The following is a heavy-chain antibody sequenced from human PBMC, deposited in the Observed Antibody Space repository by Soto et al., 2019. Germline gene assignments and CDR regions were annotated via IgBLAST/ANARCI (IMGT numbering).Heavy chain of an antibody. Sequence: QLQLQESGPGLVKPSETLSLTCTVSGGSISSSSYYWGWIRQPPGKGLEWIGSIYYSGSTYYNPSLKSRVTISVDTSKNQFSLKLSSVTAADTAVYYCARESRFAQWWAHHSCIWGQGTMVTVSS. V-gene: IGHV4-39*02. CDR1: GGSISSSSYY. J-gene: IGHJ3*02. D-gene: IGHD2-8*01. CDR3: ARESRFAQWWAHHSCI. CDR2: IYYSGST.